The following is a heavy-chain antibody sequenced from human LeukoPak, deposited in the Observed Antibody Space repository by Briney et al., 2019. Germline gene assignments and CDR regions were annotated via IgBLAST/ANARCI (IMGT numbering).Heavy chain of an antibody. CDR1: GFTFGDYA. J-gene: IGHJ4*02. Sequence: GGSLRLSCTASGFTFGDYAMSWVRQAPGKGLEWVGFIRSKAYGGTTEYAASVKGRSTISRDDSKSIAYLQMNSLKTEDTAVYYCTSCSSISCYTYDFDYWGQGTLVTVSS. V-gene: IGHV3-49*04. CDR3: TSCSSISCYTYDFDY. CDR2: IRSKAYGGTT. D-gene: IGHD2-2*02.